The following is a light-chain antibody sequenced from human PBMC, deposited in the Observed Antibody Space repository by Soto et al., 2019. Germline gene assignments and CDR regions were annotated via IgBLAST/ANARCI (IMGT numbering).Light chain of an antibody. J-gene: IGLJ1*01. CDR2: DVT. CDR1: SSDSGGWDC. V-gene: IGLV2-8*01. CDR3: TSYAGGKHHNYV. Sequence: QSVLTQPPSAAVSPGQSVTIACTRTSSDSGGWDCVAWDQQNPGKAPKLIIYDVTKRRSGVPDRFSGSKSGHTAFLTVSGLQAEDEADYYCTSYAGGKHHNYVFGTGPKVPVL.